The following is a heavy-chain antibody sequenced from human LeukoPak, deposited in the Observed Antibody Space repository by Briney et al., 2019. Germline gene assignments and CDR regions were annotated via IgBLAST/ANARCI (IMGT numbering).Heavy chain of an antibody. CDR2: MSSRGYPT. V-gene: IGHV3-11*01. CDR3: ARVGIALTSPFDY. CDR1: GFTFSDYY. Sequence: PGGSLRLSCLASGFTFSDYYMSWVRQAPGKGLEWISYMSSRGYPTYYAESVKGRFTTSRDNAKNTLFLQMHNLRADDTAVYFCARVGIALTSPFDYWGLGTLVAVSS. J-gene: IGHJ4*02. D-gene: IGHD1-1*01.